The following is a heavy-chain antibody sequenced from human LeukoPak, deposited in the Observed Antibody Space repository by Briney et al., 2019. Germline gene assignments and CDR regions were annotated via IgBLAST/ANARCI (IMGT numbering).Heavy chain of an antibody. J-gene: IGHJ4*02. V-gene: IGHV1-3*01. CDR1: GYTFTSYA. D-gene: IGHD5-24*01. CDR2: INAGNGNT. CDR3: ARGEMATNNPPGY. Sequence: GASVKVSCKASGYTFTSYAMHWVRQAPGRRLEWMGWINAGNGNTKYSQKFQGRVTITRDTSASTAYMELSSLRSEDTAVYYCARGEMATNNPPGYWGQGTLVTVSS.